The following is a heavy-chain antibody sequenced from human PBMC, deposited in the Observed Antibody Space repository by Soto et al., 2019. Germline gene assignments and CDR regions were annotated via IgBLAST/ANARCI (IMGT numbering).Heavy chain of an antibody. CDR3: ARSSGGNFGIIIEGTNWFAP. V-gene: IGHV1-46*01. CDR1: RDTFTSYY. D-gene: IGHD1-26*01. CDR2: INPHGGST. Sequence: ASVKVSCKAPRDTFTSYYINGVRQAPGQGLEWMGVINPHGGSTAYAQKFKGRVTLTRDTSASTVYMEVSSLTSEDTAMYYCARSSGGNFGIIIEGTNWFAPWGQGTLVTVSS. J-gene: IGHJ5*02.